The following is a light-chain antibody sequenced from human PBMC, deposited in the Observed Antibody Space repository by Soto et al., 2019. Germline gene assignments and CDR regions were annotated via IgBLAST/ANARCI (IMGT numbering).Light chain of an antibody. CDR2: AAS. J-gene: IGKJ1*01. Sequence: DIQMTQSPSSLSASVGDRVSVTCRASQSISTFLNWYQQRPGEAPKLLIYAASSLQSGVPSRFSGSGSGADFTLTIGSLQPEDCGGDYCQQSYTTPRTFGQGTKVEVK. V-gene: IGKV1-39*01. CDR3: QQSYTTPRT. CDR1: QSISTF.